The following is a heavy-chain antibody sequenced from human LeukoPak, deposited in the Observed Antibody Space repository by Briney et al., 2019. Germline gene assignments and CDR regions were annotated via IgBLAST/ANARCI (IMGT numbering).Heavy chain of an antibody. Sequence: PGGSLRLSCAGSGFALKSYSLSWVRQAPGKGLEWVSVIYSGGSTYYADSVKGRFTISRDNSKNTLYLQMNSLRAEDTAVYYCARGSYRDAFDIWGQGTMVTVSS. J-gene: IGHJ3*02. CDR1: GFALKSYS. D-gene: IGHD1-26*01. CDR2: IYSGGST. CDR3: ARGSYRDAFDI. V-gene: IGHV3-53*01.